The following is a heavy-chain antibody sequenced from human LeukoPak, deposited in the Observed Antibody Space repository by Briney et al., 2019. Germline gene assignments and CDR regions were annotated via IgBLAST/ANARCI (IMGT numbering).Heavy chain of an antibody. D-gene: IGHD2-15*01. CDR2: ISAYNGNT. CDR1: GYAFTSYG. Sequence: AASVKVSCKASGYAFTSYGISWVRQAPGQGLEWMGWISAYNGNTNYAPKLQGGVTMTTDTSTSTAYMELRSLRSDDTAVYYCAREDCSGGSCYSLSLTPVFHVFDIWGQGTMVTVSS. CDR3: AREDCSGGSCYSLSLTPVFHVFDI. J-gene: IGHJ3*02. V-gene: IGHV1-18*01.